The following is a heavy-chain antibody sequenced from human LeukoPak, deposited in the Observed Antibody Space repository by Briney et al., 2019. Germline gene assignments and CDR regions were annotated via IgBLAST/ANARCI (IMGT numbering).Heavy chain of an antibody. CDR3: ARELYCGGDCYPYFDY. J-gene: IGHJ4*02. V-gene: IGHV3-30*03. D-gene: IGHD2-21*02. Sequence: GGSLRLSCAASGFTFSSYGMHWVRQAPGKGLEWVAVISYDGSNKYYADSVKGRFTISRDNSKNTLYLQMNSLRAEDTAVYYCARELYCGGDCYPYFDYWGQGTLVTVSS. CDR1: GFTFSSYG. CDR2: ISYDGSNK.